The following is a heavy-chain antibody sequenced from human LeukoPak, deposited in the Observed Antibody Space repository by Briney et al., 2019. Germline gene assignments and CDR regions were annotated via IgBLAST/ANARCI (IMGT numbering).Heavy chain of an antibody. D-gene: IGHD6-6*01. CDR2: IHYSGDT. V-gene: IGHV4-31*11. Sequence: SQTLSLTCAVSGGSISSGGYSWSWIRQHAGKGLEWIGYIHYSGDTYSNPSLKSRVAVSLDTSKNQFSLKLTSVTAADTAVYYCARLLAARPQDDYWGQGTLVTVSS. J-gene: IGHJ4*02. CDR3: ARLLAARPQDDY. CDR1: GGSISSGGYS.